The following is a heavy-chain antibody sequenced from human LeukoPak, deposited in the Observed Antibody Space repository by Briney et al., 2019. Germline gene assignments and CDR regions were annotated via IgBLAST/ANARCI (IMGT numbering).Heavy chain of an antibody. CDR3: AREPRWLQPKRGFDY. CDR2: INHSGST. V-gene: IGHV4-34*01. J-gene: IGHJ4*02. Sequence: SETLSLTCAVYGVSLRVYYGSGIRQPPGKGREGIGKINHSGSTNPNPFHKSRVTISVDTSKTQFSLKLSSVTAADTAVYYCAREPRWLQPKRGFDYWGQGTLVTVSS. CDR1: GVSLRVYY. D-gene: IGHD5-24*01.